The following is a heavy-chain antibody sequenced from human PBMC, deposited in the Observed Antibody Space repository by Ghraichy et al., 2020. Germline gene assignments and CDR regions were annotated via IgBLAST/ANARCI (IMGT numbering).Heavy chain of an antibody. Sequence: ASVKVSCKASRYTFTGYYIHWVRQAPGQGLEWMGWINPNSGGTNYAQKFQGRVTMTRDTSISTAYMELGRLRSDDTAVYYCARDPHLWRTGASHDWKFDLWGRGTLVTVSS. D-gene: IGHD3-3*01. V-gene: IGHV1-2*02. J-gene: IGHJ2*01. CDR1: RYTFTGYY. CDR2: INPNSGGT. CDR3: ARDPHLWRTGASHDWKFDL.